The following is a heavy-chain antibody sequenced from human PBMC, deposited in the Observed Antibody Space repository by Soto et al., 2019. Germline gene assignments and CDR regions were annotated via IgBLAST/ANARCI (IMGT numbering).Heavy chain of an antibody. CDR3: AKSTYCNGGSCFPQY. Sequence: QVQVEEFGGGVVQPGRSLRLSCAGPTFTFSDFGFHWVRQAPGKGLEWVAMISYDGSDQYYGDSVQGRFTIYRDDSKNTVHLQMNSRRAEDTAMYYCAKSTYCNGGSCFPQYWGPGTLVTVSS. D-gene: IGHD2-15*01. V-gene: IGHV3-30*18. CDR1: TFTFSDFG. J-gene: IGHJ4*02. CDR2: ISYDGSDQ.